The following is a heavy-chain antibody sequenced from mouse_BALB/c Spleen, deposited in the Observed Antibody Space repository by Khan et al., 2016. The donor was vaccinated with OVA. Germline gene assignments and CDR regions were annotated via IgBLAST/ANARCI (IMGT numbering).Heavy chain of an antibody. V-gene: IGHV3-2*02. CDR2: ISYSGRT. Sequence: EVKLLELGPGLVNPSQSLSLTCTVTGYSITSDYAWNWIRQFPGNKLEWMGYISYSGRTSYNPSLQSRISITRDTSKNQVFLQLNSVTTEDTASYFCARSVTITTVVATDFDYWGQGTTLTVSS. CDR1: GYSITSDYA. J-gene: IGHJ2*01. CDR3: ARSVTITTVVATDFDY. D-gene: IGHD1-1*01.